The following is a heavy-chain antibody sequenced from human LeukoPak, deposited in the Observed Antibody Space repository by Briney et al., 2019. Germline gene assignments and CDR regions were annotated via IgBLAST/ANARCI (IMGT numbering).Heavy chain of an antibody. CDR2: IGRSGDST. Sequence: GGSLRLSCAASGFTFSSYEMSWIRQAPGKGLEWVSAIGRSGDSTYYTDSVKGRFTISRDNSRNTLSLQMNNLRAEDTAIYYCAKGGVDHWGKGTLVTVSS. CDR1: GFTFSSYE. D-gene: IGHD4-17*01. J-gene: IGHJ4*02. V-gene: IGHV3-23*01. CDR3: AKGGVDH.